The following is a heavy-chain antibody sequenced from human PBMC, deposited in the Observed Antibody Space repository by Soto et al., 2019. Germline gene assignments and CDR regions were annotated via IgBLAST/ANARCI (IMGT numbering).Heavy chain of an antibody. CDR2: ISGSGGST. CDR3: ATLIKGVPAAASSSDY. J-gene: IGHJ4*02. D-gene: IGHD2-2*01. Sequence: GGSLRLSCAASGFTFSSYAMSWVRQAPGKGLEWVSAISGSGGSTYYADSVKGRFTISRDNSKNTLYLQMNSLRAEDTAVYYCATLIKGVPAAASSSDYWGQGTLVTVSS. V-gene: IGHV3-23*01. CDR1: GFTFSSYA.